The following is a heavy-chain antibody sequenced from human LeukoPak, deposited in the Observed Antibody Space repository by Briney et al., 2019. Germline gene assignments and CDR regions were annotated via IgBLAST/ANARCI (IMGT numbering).Heavy chain of an antibody. CDR1: GFIFSNYA. D-gene: IGHD3-10*01. J-gene: IGHJ4*02. Sequence: GGSLRLSCEASGFIFSNYAMSWVRQAPGKGLEWVSAISGSGDSTFDADSVKGRFTISRDNSKNTLYLQMSSLRAEDTAVYYCAKVGDYYGSGKYSNFDYWGQGTLVTVSS. CDR3: AKVGDYYGSGKYSNFDY. V-gene: IGHV3-23*01. CDR2: ISGSGDST.